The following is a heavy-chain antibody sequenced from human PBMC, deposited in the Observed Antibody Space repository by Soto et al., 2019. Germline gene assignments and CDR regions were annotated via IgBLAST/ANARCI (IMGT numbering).Heavy chain of an antibody. CDR1: GGSISSSSYY. CDR2: IYYSGST. CDR3: ASRGPTWYVDY. D-gene: IGHD1-26*01. J-gene: IGHJ4*02. V-gene: IGHV4-39*02. Sequence: QLQLQESGPGLVKPSETLSLTCTVSGGSISSSSYYWGWIRQPPGKGLEWIGSIYYSGSTYYNPSLKSRVTLSVDPSKHHFSLMLSSVTAAATAVYSCASRGPTWYVDYWGQGTLVTVSS.